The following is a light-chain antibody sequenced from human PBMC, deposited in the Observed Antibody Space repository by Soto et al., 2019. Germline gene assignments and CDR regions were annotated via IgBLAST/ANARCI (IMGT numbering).Light chain of an antibody. J-gene: IGKJ2*01. V-gene: IGKV3-20*01. Sequence: EIVLTQSPGTLSLSPGERATLSCRASQSVSSSYLARYQQKPGQAPRLLIYGASSRATGIQDRFSGSGSGTDFTLTISRLEPENLAVYYCQQYGSSPGTFGKGTKLEIK. CDR2: GAS. CDR1: QSVSSSY. CDR3: QQYGSSPGT.